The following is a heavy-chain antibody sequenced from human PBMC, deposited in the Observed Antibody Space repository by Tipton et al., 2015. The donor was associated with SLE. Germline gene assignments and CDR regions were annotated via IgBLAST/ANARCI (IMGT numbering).Heavy chain of an antibody. V-gene: IGHV4-38-2*02. CDR1: GYSISSGYY. D-gene: IGHD6-13*01. J-gene: IGHJ4*02. CDR2: IYHSGST. Sequence: LRLSCAVSGYSISSGYYWGWIRQPPGKGLEWIGSIYHSGSTYYNPSLKSRVTISVDTSKNQFSLKLSSVTAADTAVYYCARDRSIAAAGLDYWGQGTLVTVSS. CDR3: ARDRSIAAAGLDY.